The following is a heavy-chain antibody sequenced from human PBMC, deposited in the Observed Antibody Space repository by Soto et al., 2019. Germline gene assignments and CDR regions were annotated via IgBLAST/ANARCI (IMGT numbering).Heavy chain of an antibody. CDR1: GFSLSTSGVG. J-gene: IGHJ6*02. CDR2: IERDDDDK. CDR3: ARSIRGPRRFNGMDV. Sequence: SGPTLVNPTQTLTLTCNVSGFSLSTSGVGVAWIRQPPGKTLEWLALIERDDDDKYYSTSLKTRLTISKDTRKNQVVLTMANMEPADTATYYCARSIRGPRRFNGMDVWGQGTTVTVSS. V-gene: IGHV2-70*13. D-gene: IGHD1-20*01.